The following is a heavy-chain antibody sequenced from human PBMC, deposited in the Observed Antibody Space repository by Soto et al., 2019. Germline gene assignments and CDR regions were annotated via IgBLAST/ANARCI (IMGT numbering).Heavy chain of an antibody. Sequence: PSVRVSCKASGYTFTGYYMHWVRQAPGQGLEWMGWINPNSGGTNYAQKFQGRVTMTRDTSISTAYMELSRLRSDDTAVYYCARDEDYGRLWFDPSCQANLVTLSS. D-gene: IGHD4-17*01. V-gene: IGHV1-2*02. CDR3: ARDEDYGRLWFDP. J-gene: IGHJ5*02. CDR1: GYTFTGYY. CDR2: INPNSGGT.